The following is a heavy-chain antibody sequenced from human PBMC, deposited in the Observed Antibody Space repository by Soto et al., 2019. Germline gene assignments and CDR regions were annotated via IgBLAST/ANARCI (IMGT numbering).Heavy chain of an antibody. J-gene: IGHJ5*02. CDR1: GGSISSYY. Sequence: QVQLQESGPGLVKPSETLSLTCTVSGGSISSYYWSWIRQPPGKGLEWIGYIYYSGSTNYNPSLKRRVTISVDTSKNQFSLKLSSVTAADTAVYYCARDLSGSFQGTHNWFDPWGQGTLVTVSS. D-gene: IGHD1-26*01. CDR3: ARDLSGSFQGTHNWFDP. CDR2: IYYSGST. V-gene: IGHV4-59*01.